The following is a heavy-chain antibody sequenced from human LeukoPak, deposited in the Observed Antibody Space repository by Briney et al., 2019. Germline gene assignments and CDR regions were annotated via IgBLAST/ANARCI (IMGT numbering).Heavy chain of an antibody. CDR2: ISYDGSNK. D-gene: IGHD4-17*01. J-gene: IGHJ4*02. CDR3: AKDPHPYGDSVGGYHFDY. V-gene: IGHV3-30*04. Sequence: TGGSLRLSCAASGFTFSRYAMHWVRQAPGKGLEWVAVISYDGSNKYYADSVKGRFTISRDNPRNTLNLALNSLRAEDTAVYYCAKDPHPYGDSVGGYHFDYWGQGTLVTVSS. CDR1: GFTFSRYA.